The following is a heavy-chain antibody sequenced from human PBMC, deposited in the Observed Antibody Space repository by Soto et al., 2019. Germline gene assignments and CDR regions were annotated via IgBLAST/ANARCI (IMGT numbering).Heavy chain of an antibody. V-gene: IGHV2-5*02. CDR1: GFSLSTNGVG. CDR3: AREVYYSAYFDS. D-gene: IGHD3-10*01. Sequence: QITLKESGPTLVRPTQTLTLTCTFSGFSLSTNGVGVGWIRQPPGKDLEWLALIYWDDDHRYSPSLKTRLTHTKDTSSNQVVLTMTKLDPADTATYCCAREVYYSAYFDSWGQGTLVTVSS. J-gene: IGHJ4*02. CDR2: IYWDDDH.